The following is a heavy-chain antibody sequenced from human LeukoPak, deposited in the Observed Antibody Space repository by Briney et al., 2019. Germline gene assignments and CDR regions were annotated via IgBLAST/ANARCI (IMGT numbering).Heavy chain of an antibody. V-gene: IGHV3-7*01. CDR3: ARELSQWLDFYFDY. CDR1: GFTFSSYW. CDR2: TKQDGSEK. D-gene: IGHD6-19*01. J-gene: IGHJ4*02. Sequence: GGSLRLSCAASGFTFSSYWMSWVRQAPGKGLEWVANTKQDGSEKYYVDSVKGRFTISRDNAKNSLHLQMNSLRAEDTAVYYCARELSQWLDFYFDYWGQGTLVTVSS.